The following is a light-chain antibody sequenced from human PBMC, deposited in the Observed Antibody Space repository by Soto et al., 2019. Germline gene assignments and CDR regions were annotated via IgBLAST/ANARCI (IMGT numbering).Light chain of an antibody. CDR2: EVT. Sequence: QSVLTQPASVSGSPGQSITISCTGTSSDVGGHRYVSWYQQHPGRAPKLMIYEVTNRPSGVSNRFSGSKSGNTASLTISGLQAEDEADYYCSSYTSTNTVLFGGGTKVTVL. J-gene: IGLJ2*01. CDR3: SSYTSTNTVL. CDR1: SSDVGGHRY. V-gene: IGLV2-14*03.